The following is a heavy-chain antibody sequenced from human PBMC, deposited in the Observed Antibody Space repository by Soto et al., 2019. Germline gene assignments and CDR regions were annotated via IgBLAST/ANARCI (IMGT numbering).Heavy chain of an antibody. CDR1: GFTLNTYS. D-gene: IGHD1-26*01. Sequence: PGGSLRLSCAASGFTLNTYSMHWVRQAPGKGLEWVSSIDSTSVYTFYADSVKGRFTVSRANAQNSLYLQMNSLRAEDTAVYYCARSLVSATPDSWGQGTLVTVSS. J-gene: IGHJ4*02. V-gene: IGHV3-21*01. CDR2: IDSTSVYT. CDR3: ARSLVSATPDS.